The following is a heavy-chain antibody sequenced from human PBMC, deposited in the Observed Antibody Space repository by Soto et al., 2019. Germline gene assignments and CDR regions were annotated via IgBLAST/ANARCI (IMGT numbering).Heavy chain of an antibody. CDR1: GLTFSSYG. V-gene: IGHV3-33*01. CDR2: ICYGGSNK. Sequence: VGSLRLSCAASGLTFSSYGRHCVRQAPGKGLEWVAVICYGGSNKYYADSVKGRFTISRDNSKNTLYLQMNSLRAEDTAVYYCARHPAADDTAMANPVDYWGQGTLVTVSS. J-gene: IGHJ4*02. CDR3: ARHPAADDTAMANPVDY. D-gene: IGHD5-18*01.